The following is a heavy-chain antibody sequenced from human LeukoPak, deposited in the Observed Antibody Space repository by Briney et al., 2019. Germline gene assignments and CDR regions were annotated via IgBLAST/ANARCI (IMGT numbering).Heavy chain of an antibody. V-gene: IGHV3-23*01. CDR3: AKRGQVYGDYGSTEYFQH. CDR2: ISGSGGST. Sequence: SGGSLRLSCAASGFTFHYYAMHWVRQAPGKGLEWVSAISGSGGSTYYADSVKGRFTISRDNSKNTLYLQMNSLRAEDTAVYYCAKRGQVYGDYGSTEYFQHWGQGTLVTVSS. CDR1: GFTFHYYA. D-gene: IGHD4-17*01. J-gene: IGHJ1*01.